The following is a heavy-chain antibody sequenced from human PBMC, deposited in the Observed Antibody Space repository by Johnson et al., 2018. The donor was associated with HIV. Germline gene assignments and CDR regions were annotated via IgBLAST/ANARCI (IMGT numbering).Heavy chain of an antibody. V-gene: IGHV3-53*01. CDR2: IYSGGST. D-gene: IGHD1-26*01. Sequence: QLVESGGGLIQPGGSLRLSCAASGFTVSSNYMSWVRQAPGKGLEWVSVIYSGGSTYYADSVKGRFTISRDNSKNTLYLQMNSLRAEDTAVYYCARDRGSYWVDAFNIWGQGTMVTVSS. J-gene: IGHJ3*02. CDR1: GFTVSSNY. CDR3: ARDRGSYWVDAFNI.